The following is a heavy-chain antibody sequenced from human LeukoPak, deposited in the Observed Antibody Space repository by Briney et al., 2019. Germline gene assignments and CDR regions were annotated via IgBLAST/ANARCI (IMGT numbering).Heavy chain of an antibody. CDR2: IYPGNSDT. CDR1: GYTFTSDW. D-gene: IGHD3-10*01. Sequence: GEPLKISCKDSGYTFTSDWIGWVRQMPGKGLEWMGIIYPGNSDTRYSPSFRGQVTISADKSTNTAYLQWSSLKASDTAVYYCARRKQRGLFDPWGQGTLVTVSS. V-gene: IGHV5-51*01. CDR3: ARRKQRGLFDP. J-gene: IGHJ5*02.